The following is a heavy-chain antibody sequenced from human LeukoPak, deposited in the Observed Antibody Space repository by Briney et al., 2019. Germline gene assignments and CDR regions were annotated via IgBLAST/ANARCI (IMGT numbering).Heavy chain of an antibody. D-gene: IGHD3-9*01. J-gene: IGHJ5*02. CDR3: ARDLPNYDILTGYINNWFDP. V-gene: IGHV4-61*01. CDR1: GGSVSSGSYY. Sequence: SETLSLTCTVSGGSVSSGSYYWSWIRQPPGKGLEWIGYIYYSGSTNYNPSLKSRVTISVDTSKNQFSLKPSSVTAADTAVYYCARDLPNYDILTGYINNWFDPWGQGTLVTVSS. CDR2: IYYSGST.